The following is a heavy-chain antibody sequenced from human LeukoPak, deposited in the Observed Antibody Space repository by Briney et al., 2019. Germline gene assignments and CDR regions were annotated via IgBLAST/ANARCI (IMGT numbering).Heavy chain of an antibody. CDR3: ARVDAASLAVHY. J-gene: IGHJ4*02. CDR2: INPNSGGT. D-gene: IGHD6-13*01. V-gene: IGHV1-2*02. Sequence: ASVKVSCKASGYTFTGYYLNWVRQAPGQGLEWMGRINPNSGGTNSGQKFQGRVTMTRDTSISTAYMELRSLTFDDTAVYYCARVDAASLAVHYWGQGTLVTVSS. CDR1: GYTFTGYY.